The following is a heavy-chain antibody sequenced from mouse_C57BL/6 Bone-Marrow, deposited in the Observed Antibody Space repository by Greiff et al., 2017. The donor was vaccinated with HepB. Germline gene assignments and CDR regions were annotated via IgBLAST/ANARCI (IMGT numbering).Heavy chain of an antibody. CDR3: ARGKFITTVVADWYFDV. D-gene: IGHD1-1*01. CDR2: SRNKANDYTT. J-gene: IGHJ1*03. V-gene: IGHV7-1*01. Sequence: DVKLVESGGGLVQSGRSLRLSCATSGFTFSDFYMEWVRQAPGKGLEWIAASRNKANDYTTEYSASVKGRFIVSRDTSQSILYLQMNALRAEDTAIYYCARGKFITTVVADWYFDVWGTGTTVTVSS. CDR1: GFTFSDFY.